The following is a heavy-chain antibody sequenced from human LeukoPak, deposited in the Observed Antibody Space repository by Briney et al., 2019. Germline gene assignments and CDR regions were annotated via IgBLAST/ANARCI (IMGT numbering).Heavy chain of an antibody. Sequence: SETLSLTCTVSGYSISSGYYWGWIRQPPGKGLEWIGSIYHSGSTYYNPSLKSRVTISVDTSENQFSLKLSSVTAADTAVYYCARVLTYYYDSSGYAYPPAHFDYCGQGTLVTVSS. CDR3: ARVLTYYYDSSGYAYPPAHFDY. CDR2: IYHSGST. V-gene: IGHV4-38-2*02. D-gene: IGHD3-22*01. CDR1: GYSISSGYY. J-gene: IGHJ4*02.